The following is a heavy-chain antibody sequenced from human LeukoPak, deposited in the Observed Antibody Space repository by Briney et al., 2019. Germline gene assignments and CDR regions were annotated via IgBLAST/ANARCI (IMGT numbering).Heavy chain of an antibody. V-gene: IGHV4-34*01. CDR2: INHSGST. Sequence: SETLSLTCAVYGGSFSGYYWSWIRQPPGKGLEWIGEINHSGSTNYNPSLKSRVTISVDTSKNQFSLKLSSVTAADTAVYYCAGGRRVWFGDRIQYYYYYYMDVWGKGTTVTVSS. J-gene: IGHJ6*03. D-gene: IGHD3-10*01. CDR3: AGGRRVWFGDRIQYYYYYYMDV. CDR1: GGSFSGYY.